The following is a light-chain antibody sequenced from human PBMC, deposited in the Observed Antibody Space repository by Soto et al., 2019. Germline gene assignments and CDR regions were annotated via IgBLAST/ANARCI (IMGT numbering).Light chain of an antibody. Sequence: DIQMTQSPSSLSASVGDRVTITCRASQGISNYLAWYQQKPGKVPKLLIYSASTLQSGVPSRFSGSGSGTDFTLTISSLQPEDVAPFFCQKYNSAPGTFGQGTRLEIK. J-gene: IGKJ5*01. V-gene: IGKV1-27*01. CDR1: QGISNY. CDR3: QKYNSAPGT. CDR2: SAS.